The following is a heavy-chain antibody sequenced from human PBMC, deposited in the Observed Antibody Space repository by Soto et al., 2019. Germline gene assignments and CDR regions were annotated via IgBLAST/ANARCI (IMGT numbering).Heavy chain of an antibody. CDR1: GSTFSTYS. Sequence: EVQLVESGGRLVQPGGSLRLSCVASGSTFSTYSMNCVREAPVKWLEWISYIRSSRDVIYYADSVKGRFTNSRDNATNSLALQINSLRDADTAVYYCASPYSNRWSIFYCLDVWGQGTPVTVSS. CDR3: ASPYSNRWSIFYCLDV. J-gene: IGHJ6*02. V-gene: IGHV3-48*02. CDR2: IRSSRDVI. D-gene: IGHD6-13*01.